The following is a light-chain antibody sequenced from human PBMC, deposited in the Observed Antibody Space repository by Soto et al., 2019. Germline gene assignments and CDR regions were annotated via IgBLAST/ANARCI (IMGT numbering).Light chain of an antibody. CDR3: CSYAGTATYV. CDR1: SSDVGNYNL. V-gene: IGLV2-23*01. Sequence: QSALTQPASVSGSPGQSITISCTGTSSDVGNYNLVSWYQHHPGKAPKLMIYEGNKRPSGVSNRFSGSKSGNTASLTISGLQAEDEADYYCCSYAGTATYVFGTGTKVTVL. J-gene: IGLJ1*01. CDR2: EGN.